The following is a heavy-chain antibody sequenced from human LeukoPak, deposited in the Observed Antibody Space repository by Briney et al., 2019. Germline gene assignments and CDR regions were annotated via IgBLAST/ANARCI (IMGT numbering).Heavy chain of an antibody. V-gene: IGHV3-7*02. CDR2: IKEEGNEK. CDR1: GFTFSNHW. D-gene: IGHD3-22*01. Sequence: GGSLRLSCAASGFTFSNHWMSWVRQAPGKGLEWVANIKEEGNEKYYVDSVKGRFTISRDNAKNSLYLQMNSLRAEDTAVYYCARIYYDSSGYRLFDYWGQGTLVTVSS. J-gene: IGHJ4*02. CDR3: ARIYYDSSGYRLFDY.